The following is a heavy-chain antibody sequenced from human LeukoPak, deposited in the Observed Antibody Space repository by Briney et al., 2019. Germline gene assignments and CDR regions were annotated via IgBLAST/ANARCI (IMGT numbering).Heavy chain of an antibody. V-gene: IGHV3-23*01. D-gene: IGHD1-26*01. J-gene: IGHJ4*02. CDR3: AKDGVYSGSYYEDY. CDR2: ISGGGGDT. CDR1: GFTFSTYA. Sequence: GGSLGLSCAASGFTFSTYAMTWVRQAPGKGLEWVSAISGGGGDTSYADSVKGRFTISRDNSKNTVYLQMNSLRAEDTAVYYCAKDGVYSGSYYEDYWGQGTLVTVSS.